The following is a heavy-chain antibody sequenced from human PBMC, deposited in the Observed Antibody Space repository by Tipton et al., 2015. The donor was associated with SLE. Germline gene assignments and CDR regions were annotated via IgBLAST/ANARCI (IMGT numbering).Heavy chain of an antibody. D-gene: IGHD5-12*01. Sequence: TLSLTCTVSGGSISSDDFYWTWIRQHPGKGLEWIGHISNSGTTSYSPSLRSRLTIFVDTSKNQFSLKLNSVTAADTAVFYCARGGVGGCDYFVCWGQGIRVTVSS. CDR3: ARGGVGGCDYFVC. V-gene: IGHV4-31*03. CDR1: GGSISSDDFY. CDR2: ISNSGTT. J-gene: IGHJ4*02.